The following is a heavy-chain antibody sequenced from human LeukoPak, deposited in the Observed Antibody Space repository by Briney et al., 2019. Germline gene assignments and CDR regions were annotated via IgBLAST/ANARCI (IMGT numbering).Heavy chain of an antibody. V-gene: IGHV4-59*01. CDR1: GGSISSYY. D-gene: IGHD6-6*01. CDR2: IYYSGST. J-gene: IGHJ4*02. Sequence: PSETLSLTCTVSGGSISSYYWSWIRQPPGKGLEWIGYIYYSGSTNYNPSLKSRVTISVDTSKNQFSLKLSSVTAADTAVYYCARPFQYSSSSFDYWGQGTLVTVSS. CDR3: ARPFQYSSSSFDY.